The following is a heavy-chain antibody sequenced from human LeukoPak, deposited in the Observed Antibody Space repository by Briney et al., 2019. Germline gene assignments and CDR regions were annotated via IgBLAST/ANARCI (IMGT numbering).Heavy chain of an antibody. V-gene: IGHV1-24*01. CDR3: AIYSSGSAGWFDP. J-gene: IGHJ5*02. CDR1: GYTLTELP. CDR2: FDPEDGET. D-gene: IGHD6-19*01. Sequence: ASVKVSCKVSGYTLTELPMHWVRQAPGKGLEWMGGFDPEDGETIYAQKFQGRVTMTEDTSTDTAYMELSSLRSEDTAVYYCAIYSSGSAGWFDPWGQGTLVTVSS.